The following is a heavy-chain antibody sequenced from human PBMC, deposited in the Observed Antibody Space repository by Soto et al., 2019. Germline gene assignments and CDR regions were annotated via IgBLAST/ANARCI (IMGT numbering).Heavy chain of an antibody. Sequence: PSQTLSLTCVISGDSVSSHSPAWNWIRHSPSRGLEWLGRTDYRSKWYNDYAVSMRSRITINPDTTKNQFSLQLNSATPEDTAVYYCATWRFDYWGQGTLVTVSS. CDR3: ATWRFDY. V-gene: IGHV6-1*01. CDR1: GDSVSSHSPA. CDR2: TDYRSKWYN. J-gene: IGHJ4*02.